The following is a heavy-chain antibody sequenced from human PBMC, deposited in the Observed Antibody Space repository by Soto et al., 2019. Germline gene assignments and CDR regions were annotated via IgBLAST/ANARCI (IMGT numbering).Heavy chain of an antibody. J-gene: IGHJ3*02. V-gene: IGHV3-30-3*01. Sequence: GGSLRLSCAASGFTFSSYAMHWVRQAPGKGLELVAVISYDGSSKYSADSVKGRFTISRDNSKNTLYLQMNSLRAEDTAVYYCASLPYDILTGYGFNAFDIWGQGTMVTVSS. CDR3: ASLPYDILTGYGFNAFDI. D-gene: IGHD3-9*01. CDR2: ISYDGSSK. CDR1: GFTFSSYA.